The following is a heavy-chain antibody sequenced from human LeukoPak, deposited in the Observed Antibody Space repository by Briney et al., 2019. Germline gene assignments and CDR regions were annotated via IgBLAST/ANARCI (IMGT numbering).Heavy chain of an antibody. CDR1: GFIFNNYG. D-gene: IGHD3-22*01. Sequence: GGSLRLSCAASGFIFNNYGMNWVRQAPGKGLEWVAVIWYDGSNKYYADSVKGRFTISRDNSKNTLYLQMNSLRAEDTAVYYCAREHYYDSSGYLDYWGQGTLVTVSS. CDR2: IWYDGSNK. CDR3: AREHYYDSSGYLDY. J-gene: IGHJ4*02. V-gene: IGHV3-33*01.